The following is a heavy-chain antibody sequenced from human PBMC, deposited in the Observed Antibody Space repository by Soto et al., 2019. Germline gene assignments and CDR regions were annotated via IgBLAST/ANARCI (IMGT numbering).Heavy chain of an antibody. V-gene: IGHV3-23*01. CDR1: GFTFSSYA. Sequence: PGGSLRLSCAASGFTFSSYAISWVRQAPGKGLEWVSAISGSGISTFYADSVKGRFTISRDNSNNTLYLQVNSLRADDTAVYYCAKALQRGFFYYGMDVWGQGTTVTV. J-gene: IGHJ6*02. CDR3: AKALQRGFFYYGMDV. D-gene: IGHD6-25*01. CDR2: ISGSGIST.